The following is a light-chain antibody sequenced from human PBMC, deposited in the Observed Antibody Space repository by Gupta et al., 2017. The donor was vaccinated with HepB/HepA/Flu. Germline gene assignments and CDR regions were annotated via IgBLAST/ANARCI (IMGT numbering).Light chain of an antibody. CDR1: QSISSW. J-gene: IGKJ2*01. CDR2: KAS. V-gene: IGKV1-5*03. Sequence: DIQMTQSPSTLSASVGDRVTITCRASQSISSWLAWYQQKPGKAPKLLIYKASSLESGVPSRCSGSGSGTEFTLTISSLQPDDVATYYCQQYNSYSYTFGQGTKLEIK. CDR3: QQYNSYSYT.